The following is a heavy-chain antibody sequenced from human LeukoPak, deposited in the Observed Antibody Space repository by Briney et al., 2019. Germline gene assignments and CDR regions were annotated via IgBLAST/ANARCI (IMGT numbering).Heavy chain of an antibody. CDR3: AKAGNSSSSPLFLD. V-gene: IGHV3-23*01. CDR2: ISGSGDST. CDR1: GFTFSSYA. D-gene: IGHD6-6*01. J-gene: IGHJ4*02. Sequence: GVLRLSCAASGFTFSSYAMSWVRQAPGKGLEWVSAISGSGDSTYYADSVKGRFTISRDNSKNTLYLQMNSLRAEDTAIYYCAKAGNSSSSPLFLDWGQGTLVTVSS.